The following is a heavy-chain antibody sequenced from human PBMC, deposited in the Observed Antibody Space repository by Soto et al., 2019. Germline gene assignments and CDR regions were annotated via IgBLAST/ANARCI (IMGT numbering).Heavy chain of an antibody. CDR3: ARGPLYYFDY. CDR2: ISSRSTNT. Sequence: EVQLVESGGGLVKPGGSLRLSCEDSGFTFSSYTMNWVRRAPGKGLEWVSSISSRSTNTHYADSVRGRFTISRDNAKRSLYVQMNSLRAEDTAVDYCARGPLYYFDYWGQGTLVTVSS. CDR1: GFTFSSYT. V-gene: IGHV3-21*02. J-gene: IGHJ4*02.